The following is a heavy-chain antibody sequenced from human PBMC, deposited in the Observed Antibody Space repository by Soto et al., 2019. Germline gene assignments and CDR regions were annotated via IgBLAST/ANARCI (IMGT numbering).Heavy chain of an antibody. CDR1: GGYVGSGNFY. CDR2: IYFSGSS. V-gene: IGHV4-61*01. J-gene: IGHJ4*02. CDR3: ARHPARASYFDY. Sequence: KTSETLSLTCTVSGGYVGSGNFYWSWIRQPPGKGLEWIGDIYFSGSSFYNPSLKSRLTISLDMSKNQFSLKLSSVTSADTAVYYCARHPARASYFDYWGQGALVTVSS. D-gene: IGHD6-6*01.